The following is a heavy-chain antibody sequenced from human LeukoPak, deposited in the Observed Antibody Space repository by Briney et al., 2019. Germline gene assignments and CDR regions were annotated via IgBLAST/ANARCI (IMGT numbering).Heavy chain of an antibody. CDR1: GYTFTSYA. V-gene: IGHV1-3*01. Sequence: ASVKVSCKASGYTFTSYAMHWVRQAPGQRLEWMGWINAGNGNTKYSQKFQGRVTITRDTSASTAYMELSSLRSEDTAVYYCAREVGYSSSWTLFDYWGQGTLVTVSS. CDR2: INAGNGNT. CDR3: AREVGYSSSWTLFDY. J-gene: IGHJ4*02. D-gene: IGHD6-13*01.